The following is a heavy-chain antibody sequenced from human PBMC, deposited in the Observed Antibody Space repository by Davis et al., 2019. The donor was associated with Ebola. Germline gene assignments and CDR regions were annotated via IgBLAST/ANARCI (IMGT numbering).Heavy chain of an antibody. Sequence: MPSETLSLTCAVYGGSISSYYWSWIRQPPGHGLEWIGYIYYSGSTNYNPSLKCRVTISVDTSKNQFSLKLSSVTAADTAVYYCARLGHYYDSSGLDYWGQGTLVTVSS. V-gene: IGHV4-59*08. J-gene: IGHJ4*02. D-gene: IGHD3-22*01. CDR1: GGSISSYY. CDR3: ARLGHYYDSSGLDY. CDR2: IYYSGST.